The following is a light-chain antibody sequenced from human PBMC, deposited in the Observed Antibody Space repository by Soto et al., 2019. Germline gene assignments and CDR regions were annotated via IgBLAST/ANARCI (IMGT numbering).Light chain of an antibody. V-gene: IGKV1-39*01. CDR3: QQSYTSPYT. CDR1: QTISTH. CDR2: GAS. Sequence: DIQMTQSPSSLSASVGDRVTITCRASQTISTHLHWYQHKPGKAPNLLIYGASSLQTGVPSRFSGSGSGTEFTLSINSLQPEDFATYYCQQSYTSPYTFGQGTELEI. J-gene: IGKJ2*01.